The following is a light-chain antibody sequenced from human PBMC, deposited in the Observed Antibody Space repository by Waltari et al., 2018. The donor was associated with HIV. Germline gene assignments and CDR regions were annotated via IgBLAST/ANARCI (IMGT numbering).Light chain of an antibody. CDR3: QQYYSTLSYT. CDR2: WAS. CDR1: QSVLYSSNNKNY. J-gene: IGKJ2*01. Sequence: DIVMTQSPDSLAVSLGERATIHCKSSQSVLYSSNNKNYLAWYQQNPGQPPKLLIYWASTRESVVPDRFSGSGSVTDFTLTISSLQAEDVAMYYCQQYYSTLSYTFGQGTNLEIK. V-gene: IGKV4-1*01.